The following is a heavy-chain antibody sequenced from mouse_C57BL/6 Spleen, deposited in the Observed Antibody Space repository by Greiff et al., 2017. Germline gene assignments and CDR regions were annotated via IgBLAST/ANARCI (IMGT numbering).Heavy chain of an antibody. D-gene: IGHD2-3*01. J-gene: IGHJ4*01. CDR2: IWSGGST. Sequence: VKLVESGPGLVQPSQSLSITCTVSGFSLTSYGVHWVRQSPGTGLEWLGVIWSGGSTDYSAAFISRLSISKDNSKSQVFFKMNSLQADDTAIYYCARFGYYVVAMDYWGQGTSVTVSS. CDR3: ARFGYYVVAMDY. V-gene: IGHV2-2*01. CDR1: GFSLTSYG.